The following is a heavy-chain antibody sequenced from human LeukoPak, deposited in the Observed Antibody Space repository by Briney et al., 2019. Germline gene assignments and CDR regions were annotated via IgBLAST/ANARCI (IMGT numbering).Heavy chain of an antibody. J-gene: IGHJ5*02. D-gene: IGHD6-13*01. CDR3: AKGAGPPWFDP. Sequence: GGSLRLSFAASGFTFSSYDMSWVRQAPGRGLEWVSAISGSGGSTYYADSVKGRFTISRDNSKNTLYLQMNSLRAEDTAVYYCAKGAGPPWFDPWGQGTLVTVSS. CDR1: GFTFSSYD. V-gene: IGHV3-23*01. CDR2: ISGSGGST.